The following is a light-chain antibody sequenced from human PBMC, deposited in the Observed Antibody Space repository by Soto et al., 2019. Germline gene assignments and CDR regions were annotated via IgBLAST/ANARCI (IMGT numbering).Light chain of an antibody. CDR1: QSVSSN. J-gene: IGKJ1*01. Sequence: EIVMTQSPDTLSLSPGERATLSCRASQSVSSNLAWYQQKPGQAPRLLIYAASSRATGIPDRFSGSGSGTDFTLTISRLEPEDFAVYYCQQYGSSPQTFGQGTKLDIK. CDR3: QQYGSSPQT. CDR2: AAS. V-gene: IGKV3-20*01.